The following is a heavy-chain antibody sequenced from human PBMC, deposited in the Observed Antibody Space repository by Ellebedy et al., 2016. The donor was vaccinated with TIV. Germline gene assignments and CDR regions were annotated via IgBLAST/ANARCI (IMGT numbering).Heavy chain of an antibody. V-gene: IGHV3-9*01. Sequence: GGSLRLXXAASGFTFDDYAMHWVRQAPGKGLEWVSGISWNSGSIGYADSVKGRFTISRDNAKNSLYLQMNSLRAEDTALYYCAKAPDGYTDYWGQGTLVTVSS. CDR2: ISWNSGSI. CDR1: GFTFDDYA. CDR3: AKAPDGYTDY. D-gene: IGHD5-24*01. J-gene: IGHJ4*02.